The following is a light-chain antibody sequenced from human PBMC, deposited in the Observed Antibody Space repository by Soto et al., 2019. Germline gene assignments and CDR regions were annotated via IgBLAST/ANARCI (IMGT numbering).Light chain of an antibody. V-gene: IGKV3-15*01. CDR1: QSVSSN. J-gene: IGKJ1*01. CDR3: QQYNNWPRT. CDR2: GAS. Sequence: EIVLTQSPATLSLSAGERATRSCRASQSVSSNLAWYQQKPGQAPRLLIYGASTRATGIPARFSGSGSGTEFTLTISSLQSEDFAVYYCQQYNNWPRTFGQGTKVDI.